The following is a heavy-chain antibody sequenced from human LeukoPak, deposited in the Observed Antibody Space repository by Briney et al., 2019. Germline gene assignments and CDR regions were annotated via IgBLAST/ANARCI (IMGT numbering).Heavy chain of an antibody. J-gene: IGHJ4*02. CDR3: AKDINGDRDYEGLFDY. CDR2: ISWNSGSI. D-gene: IGHD4-17*01. Sequence: GRSLRLSCAASGFTFDDYAMHWVRQAPGKGLEWVSGISWNSGSIGYADSVKGRFTISRGNAKNSLYLQMNSLRAEDTALYYCAKDINGDRDYEGLFDYWGQGTLVTVSS. CDR1: GFTFDDYA. V-gene: IGHV3-9*01.